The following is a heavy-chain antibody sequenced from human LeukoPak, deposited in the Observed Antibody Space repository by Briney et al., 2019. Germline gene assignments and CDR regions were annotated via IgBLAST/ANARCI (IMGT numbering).Heavy chain of an antibody. CDR3: ARGDSGYDNDAFDI. D-gene: IGHD5-12*01. CDR1: RGSISSGSYY. V-gene: IGHV4-61*02. Sequence: SQTLSLTCTVSRGSISSGSYYWSWIRQPAEKGLEWIGRIYSNGTTNHNPSLKSRVTISVDTSKNQFSLKLSSVTAADTAVYYCARGDSGYDNDAFDIWGQGTMVTVSS. CDR2: IYSNGTT. J-gene: IGHJ3*02.